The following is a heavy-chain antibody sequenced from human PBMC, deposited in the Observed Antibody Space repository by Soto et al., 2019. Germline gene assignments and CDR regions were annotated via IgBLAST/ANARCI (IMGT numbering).Heavy chain of an antibody. V-gene: IGHV1-2*04. CDR1: GYTFTGYY. Sequence: ASVKDCFKASGYTFTGYYMHLVRQAPGQGLEWMGWINPNSGGTNYAQKFQGWVTMTRDTSISTAYMELSRLRSDDTAVYYCARRLRGLKFDPWGQGTLVTVSS. J-gene: IGHJ5*02. CDR3: ARRLRGLKFDP. CDR2: INPNSGGT. D-gene: IGHD3-3*01.